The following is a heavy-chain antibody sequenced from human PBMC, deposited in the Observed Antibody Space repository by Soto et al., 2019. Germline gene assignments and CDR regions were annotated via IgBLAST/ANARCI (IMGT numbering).Heavy chain of an antibody. J-gene: IGHJ4*02. D-gene: IGHD6-19*01. CDR1: GYTFTGYY. CDR2: INPNSGGT. V-gene: IGHV1-2*02. CDR3: ARDTAVADYYFDY. Sequence: ASVKASCKASGYTFTGYYIHWVRQAPGQGLEWMGWINPNSGGTNYGQEFQGRVTMTRDTSISTAYMELSRLRSDDTAVYYCARDTAVADYYFDYWGQGTLVTVSS.